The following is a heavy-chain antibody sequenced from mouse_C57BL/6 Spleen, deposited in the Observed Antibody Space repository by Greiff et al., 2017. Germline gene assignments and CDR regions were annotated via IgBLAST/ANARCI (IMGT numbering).Heavy chain of an antibody. CDR2: IHPNSGST. D-gene: IGHD4-1*01. Sequence: QVHVKQPGAELVKPGASVKLSCKASGYTFTSYWMHWVKQRPGQGLEWIGMIHPNSGSTNYNEKFKSKATLTVDKSSSTAYMQLSSLTSEDSAVYYCARDGKLGPWFAYWGQGTLVTVSA. J-gene: IGHJ3*01. CDR1: GYTFTSYW. V-gene: IGHV1-64*01. CDR3: ARDGKLGPWFAY.